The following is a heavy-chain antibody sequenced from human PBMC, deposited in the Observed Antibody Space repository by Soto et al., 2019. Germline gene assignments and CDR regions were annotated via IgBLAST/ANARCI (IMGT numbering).Heavy chain of an antibody. Sequence: GGSLRLSCAASGFTFSSYSITWVRQAPWKGLEWVSTISGNGGYTYYSDSVRGRFNISRDNSKKTLYLQMDSLRADDTAVFYCAKGKANNVVGVDTRFDYCGQRTQVTVCS. CDR1: GFTFSSYS. CDR3: AKGKANNVVGVDTRFDY. J-gene: IGHJ4*02. CDR2: ISGNGGYT. V-gene: IGHV3-23*01. D-gene: IGHD3-3*01.